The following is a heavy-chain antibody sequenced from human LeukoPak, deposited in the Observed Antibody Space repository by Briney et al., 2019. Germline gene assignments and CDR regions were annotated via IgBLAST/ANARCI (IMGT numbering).Heavy chain of an antibody. CDR2: IYYSGST. Sequence: PSETLSLTCTVSGGSTSSYYWNWLRQPPGKGLEWIGNIYYSGSTNYNPSLKSRVTISVDTSKNQFSLKLSSVTAADTAVYYCARQGMVRGVIKRYYYYYMDVWGKGTTVTISS. D-gene: IGHD3-10*01. CDR1: GGSTSSYY. CDR3: ARQGMVRGVIKRYYYYYMDV. J-gene: IGHJ6*03. V-gene: IGHV4-59*08.